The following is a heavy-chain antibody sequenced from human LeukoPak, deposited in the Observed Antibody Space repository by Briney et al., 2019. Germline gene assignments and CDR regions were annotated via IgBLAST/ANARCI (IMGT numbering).Heavy chain of an antibody. CDR1: GFTFSSYS. Sequence: GGSLRLSCAASGFTFSSYSMNWVRQAPGKGLEWVSSISSSSSYIYYADSVKGRFTISRDNSKNSLYLQMNSLRAEDTAVYYCARDLLYDFSDYWGQGTLVTVSS. CDR3: ARDLLYDFSDY. J-gene: IGHJ4*02. CDR2: ISSSSSYI. V-gene: IGHV3-21*01. D-gene: IGHD3-3*01.